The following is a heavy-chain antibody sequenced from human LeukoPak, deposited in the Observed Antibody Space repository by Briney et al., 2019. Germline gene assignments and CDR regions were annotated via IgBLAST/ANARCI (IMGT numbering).Heavy chain of an antibody. J-gene: IGHJ4*02. CDR1: GGSISSGSYY. V-gene: IGHV4-61*02. Sequence: PSETLSLTCTVSGGSISSGSYYWSWIRQPAGKGLEWIGRIYTSGSTNYNPSLKSRVTISVDTSKNQFSLKLSSVTAADTVVYYCARDDYWGQGTLVTVSS. CDR2: IYTSGST. CDR3: ARDDY.